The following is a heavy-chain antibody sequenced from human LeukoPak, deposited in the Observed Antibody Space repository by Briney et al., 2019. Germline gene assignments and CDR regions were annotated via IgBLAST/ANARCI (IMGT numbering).Heavy chain of an antibody. Sequence: SGGTTYYADSVKGRFTISRDNSNNTLYLQMNSLRAEDTAVYYCAKDQNVLRRYFDHYGMDVWGQGTTVTVSS. CDR2: SGGTT. D-gene: IGHD3-9*01. J-gene: IGHJ6*02. CDR3: AKDQNVLRRYFDHYGMDV. V-gene: IGHV3-23*01.